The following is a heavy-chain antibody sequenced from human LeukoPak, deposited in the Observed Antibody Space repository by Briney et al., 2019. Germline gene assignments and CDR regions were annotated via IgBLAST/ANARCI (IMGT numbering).Heavy chain of an antibody. CDR3: ARRRAVAGSYYYYGMDV. CDR1: GYSFTSYW. CDR2: IDPSDSYT. Sequence: GESLKISCKGSGYSFTSYWISWVRQMPGKGLEWMGRIDPSDSYTNYSPSFQGHVTISADKSISTAYLQWSSLKASDTAMYYCARRRAVAGSYYYYGMDVWGQGTTVTVSS. V-gene: IGHV5-10-1*01. J-gene: IGHJ6*02. D-gene: IGHD6-19*01.